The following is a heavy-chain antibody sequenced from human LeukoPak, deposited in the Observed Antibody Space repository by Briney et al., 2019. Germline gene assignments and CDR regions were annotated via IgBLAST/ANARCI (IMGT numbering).Heavy chain of an antibody. D-gene: IGHD4-17*01. CDR1: GFTFSSYA. CDR2: ISGSGGST. J-gene: IGHJ4*02. CDR3: AKAFAVTTLYYFDY. Sequence: TGGSLRLSCAASGFTFSSYAMSWVRQAPGKGLEWVSAISGSGGSTYYADSVKGRFTVSRDNSKNTLYLQMNSLRAEDTAVYYCAKAFAVTTLYYFDYWGQGTLVTVSS. V-gene: IGHV3-23*01.